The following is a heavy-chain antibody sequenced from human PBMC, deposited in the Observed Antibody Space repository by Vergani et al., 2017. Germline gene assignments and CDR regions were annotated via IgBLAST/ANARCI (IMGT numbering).Heavy chain of an antibody. CDR3: ARAYYYDSSGYDAFDI. J-gene: IGHJ3*02. V-gene: IGHV4-34*01. Sequence: QVQLQQWGAGLLKPSETLSLTCAVYGGSFSGYYWSWIRQPPGQGLEWIGEINHSGSTNYNPSLKSRVTISVDTSKNQFSLKLSSVTAADTAVYYCARAYYYDSSGYDAFDIWGQGTMVTVSS. CDR2: INHSGST. CDR1: GGSFSGYY. D-gene: IGHD3-22*01.